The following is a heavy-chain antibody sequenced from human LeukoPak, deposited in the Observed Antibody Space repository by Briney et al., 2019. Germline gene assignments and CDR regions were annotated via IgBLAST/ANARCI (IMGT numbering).Heavy chain of an antibody. CDR3: ARATHQKQLETISWFDP. CDR1: GGSISSGGYY. CDR2: IYYSGST. J-gene: IGHJ5*02. V-gene: IGHV4-31*03. D-gene: IGHD6-13*01. Sequence: SQTLSLTCTVSGGSISSGGYYWSRIPQHPGKDLEWIGNIYYSGSTYYNPSLKSRVTISVDTSKNKFSLKLSSVTAADTAVYYCARATHQKQLETISWFDPWGQGTLVTVSS.